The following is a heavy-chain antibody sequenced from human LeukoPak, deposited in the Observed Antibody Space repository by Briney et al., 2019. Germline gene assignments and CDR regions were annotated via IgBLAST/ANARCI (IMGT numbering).Heavy chain of an antibody. D-gene: IGHD6-19*01. CDR1: GFTFSSYS. CDR3: ARERDSSGWSRGAFDI. V-gene: IGHV3-21*04. J-gene: IGHJ3*02. Sequence: GGSLRLSCAASGFTFSSYSMNWVRQAPGKGLEWVSSISSSSSYIYYADSVKGRFTISRDNAKNSLYLQMNSLRAEDTAVYYCARERDSSGWSRGAFDIWGQGTMVTVSS. CDR2: ISSSSSYI.